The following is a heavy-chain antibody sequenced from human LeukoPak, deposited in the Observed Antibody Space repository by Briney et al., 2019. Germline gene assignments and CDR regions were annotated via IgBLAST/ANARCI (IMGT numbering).Heavy chain of an antibody. J-gene: IGHJ4*02. D-gene: IGHD5-18*01. CDR1: GGSFRAYY. CDR3: ARRPIQLWLAGPNIPQYYFDY. Sequence: SDTLSLTCAVYGGSFRAYYWSWVRQPPAQGLERIVEINQSVTTNYNPPLKSRVTISVETSKNQFSLKLSSVTAADTAVYYCARRPIQLWLAGPNIPQYYFDYWGQGTLVTVSS. V-gene: IGHV4-34*01. CDR2: INQSVTT.